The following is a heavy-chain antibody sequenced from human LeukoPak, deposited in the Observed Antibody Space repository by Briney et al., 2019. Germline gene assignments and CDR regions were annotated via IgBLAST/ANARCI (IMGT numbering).Heavy chain of an antibody. CDR1: GFTFSTYA. CDR3: AKGESHPKYYFDY. J-gene: IGHJ4*02. CDR2: ISGGDGSP. V-gene: IGHV3-23*01. Sequence: GGSLRLSCAASGFTFSTYAMRWVRQAPGKGLEWVSSISGGDGSPYYADSVKGRFTISRDNSKNTLYLQINSLRAEDTAVYYCAKGESHPKYYFDYWGQGTLVTVSS. D-gene: IGHD3-10*01.